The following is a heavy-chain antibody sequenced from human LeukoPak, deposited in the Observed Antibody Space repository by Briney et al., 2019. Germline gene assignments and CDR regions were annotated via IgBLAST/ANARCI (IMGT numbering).Heavy chain of an antibody. CDR3: ARVPAAAGEPPYYYYYYMDV. D-gene: IGHD6-13*01. V-gene: IGHV1-2*02. CDR2: INPNSGRT. CDR1: GYTYTGYY. J-gene: IGHJ6*03. Sequence: ASVKVSCKASGYTYTGYYMHWVRQAPGQGLESIGWINPNSGRTNYAQKFQGRVIMTRESSISTAYMELSRLRSDDTAVYYCARVPAAAGEPPYYYYYYMDVWGKGTTVTVSS.